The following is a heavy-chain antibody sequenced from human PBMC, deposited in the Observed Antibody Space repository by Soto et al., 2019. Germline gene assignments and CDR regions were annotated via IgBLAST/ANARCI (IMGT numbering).Heavy chain of an antibody. Sequence: ASVKVSCKVSGYTLTELSMHWVRQAPGKGLEWMGGFDPEDGETIYAQKFQGRDTMTEDTSTDTDYTELSSVRAEDTAVYYCASPYSGSHCGAFEIWGQRTMVTVSS. V-gene: IGHV1-24*01. CDR3: ASPYSGSHCGAFEI. J-gene: IGHJ3*02. CDR1: GYTLTELS. D-gene: IGHD1-26*01. CDR2: FDPEDGET.